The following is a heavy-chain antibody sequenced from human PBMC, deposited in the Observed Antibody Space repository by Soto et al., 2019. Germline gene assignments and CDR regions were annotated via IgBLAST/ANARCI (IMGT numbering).Heavy chain of an antibody. CDR1: GFTFITYA. CDR2: ISGSGGST. CDR3: ATRRDAAYYYYGMDV. Sequence: PGGSLRLSCAASGFTFITYAMSWVRQAPGKGLEWVSAISGSGGSTYYADSVKGRFTISRDNSKNTLFPQMNSLRAEDTAVYYCATRRDAAYYYYGMDVWGQGTTVTVSS. D-gene: IGHD2-2*01. J-gene: IGHJ6*02. V-gene: IGHV3-23*01.